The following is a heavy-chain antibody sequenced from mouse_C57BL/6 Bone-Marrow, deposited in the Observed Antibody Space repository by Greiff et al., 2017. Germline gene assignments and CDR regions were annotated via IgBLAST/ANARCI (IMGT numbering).Heavy chain of an antibody. V-gene: IGHV14-4*01. CDR2: IDPGNGDT. Sequence: LVESGAELVRPGASVKLSCTASGFNIKDDYMHWVKQRPEQGLEWIGWIDPGNGDTEYASKFQGKATITADTSSNTAYLQLSSLTSEDTAVYYCTTGGYWGQGTLVTVSA. CDR3: TTGGY. CDR1: GFNIKDDY. J-gene: IGHJ3*02.